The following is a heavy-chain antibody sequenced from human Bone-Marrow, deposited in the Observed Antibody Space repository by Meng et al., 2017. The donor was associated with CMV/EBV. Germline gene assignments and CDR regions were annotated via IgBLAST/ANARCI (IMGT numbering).Heavy chain of an antibody. CDR3: ARGVGIAAAGVDY. V-gene: IGHV4-34*01. CDR2: IYYSGST. Sequence: SETLSLTCAVYGGSFSGYYWSWIRQPPGKGLEWIGIIYYSGSTYYNPSLKSRVTISVDTSKNQFSLKLSSVTAADTAVYYCARGVGIAAAGVDYWGQGTLVTFYS. J-gene: IGHJ4*02. D-gene: IGHD6-13*01. CDR1: GGSFSGYY.